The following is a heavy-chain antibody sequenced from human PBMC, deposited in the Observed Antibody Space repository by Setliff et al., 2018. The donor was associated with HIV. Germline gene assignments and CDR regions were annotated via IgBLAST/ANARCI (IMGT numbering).Heavy chain of an antibody. CDR2: GYIYKGGST. CDR3: ARVQMAYAAFDV. D-gene: IGHD4-17*01. J-gene: IGHJ3*01. Sequence: SETLSLTCTVSGGSTTSSTYYWGWIRQPPGKGLEWIGWIGYIYKGGSTYYNPSLKSRVTMSEDTSKNQFSLKLRSVTAVDTAVYYCARVQMAYAAFDVWGQGTMVTVSS. CDR1: GGSTTSSTYY. V-gene: IGHV4-39*07.